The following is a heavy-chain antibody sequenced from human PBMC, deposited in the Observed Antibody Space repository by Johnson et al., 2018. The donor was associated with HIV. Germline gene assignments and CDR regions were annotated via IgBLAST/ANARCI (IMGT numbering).Heavy chain of an antibody. CDR2: IKQDGSEK. J-gene: IGHJ3*02. V-gene: IGHV3-7*01. CDR1: GFTFSSYW. D-gene: IGHD6-6*01. CDR3: ARDRIRSSHAFDI. Sequence: VQLVESGGGLVQPGGSLRLSCEASGFTFSSYWMSWVRQAPGKGLEWVANIKQDGSEKYYVDSVKGRFTISRDNAKNSLYLQMNSLRAEDTAVYYCARDRIRSSHAFDIWGQGTMVTVSS.